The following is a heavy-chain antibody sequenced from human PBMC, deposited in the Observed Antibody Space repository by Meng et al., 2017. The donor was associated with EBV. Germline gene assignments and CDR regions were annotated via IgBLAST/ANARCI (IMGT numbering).Heavy chain of an antibody. Sequence: QEDLGGRGGGVVQPGRSLGLSCAASGFTFSNYGFHWVRQAPGKGPEWVAIIPSDASHNKYYADSVKGRFTISRDNSKNTLYLQMNSLRTEDTAVYYCAKDLSGRFDPWGQGTLVTVSS. V-gene: IGHV3-30*18. CDR3: AKDLSGRFDP. CDR1: GFTFSNYG. CDR2: IPSDASHNK. D-gene: IGHD1-14*01. J-gene: IGHJ5*02.